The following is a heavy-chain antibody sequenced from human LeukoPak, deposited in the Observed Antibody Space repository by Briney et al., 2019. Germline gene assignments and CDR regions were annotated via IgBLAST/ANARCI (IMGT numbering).Heavy chain of an antibody. V-gene: IGHV3-11*01. Sequence: GGSLRLSCAASGFTFSDYYMSWIRQAPGKGLEWVSYISSSGSTIYYADSVKGRFTISRDNAKNSLYLQMNSLRAEDTALYYCAKDVYGDYFAFDIWGQGTMVTVSS. J-gene: IGHJ3*02. D-gene: IGHD4-17*01. CDR2: ISSSGSTI. CDR3: AKDVYGDYFAFDI. CDR1: GFTFSDYY.